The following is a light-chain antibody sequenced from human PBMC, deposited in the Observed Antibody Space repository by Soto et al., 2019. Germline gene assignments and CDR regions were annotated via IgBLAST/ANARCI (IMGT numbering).Light chain of an antibody. CDR2: DVS. J-gene: IGKJ2*01. CDR1: QSIRYW. V-gene: IGKV1-5*01. CDR3: QQYHGFPYT. Sequence: DIQMTQSPSTLSASVGDRVTITCRASQSIRYWLAWHQQKPGEAPQVLIYDVSTLRKGVPSRFSGSGFGTEFTLNISSLQPDDFATDYCQQYHGFPYTFGLGTKVEIK.